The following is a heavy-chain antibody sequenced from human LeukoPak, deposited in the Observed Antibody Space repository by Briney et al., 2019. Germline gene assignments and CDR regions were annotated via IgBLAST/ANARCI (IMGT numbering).Heavy chain of an antibody. CDR3: ARVKMHYYDSSGYYYEPYFDY. Sequence: GGSLRLSCAASGFTFSDYAMSWVRQAPGKGLEWVSVIYSGGSTYYADSVKGRFTISRDNSKNTLYLQMNSLRAEDTAVHYCARVKMHYYDSSGYYYEPYFDYWGQGTLVTVSS. V-gene: IGHV3-66*01. CDR1: GFTFSDYA. CDR2: IYSGGST. D-gene: IGHD3-22*01. J-gene: IGHJ4*02.